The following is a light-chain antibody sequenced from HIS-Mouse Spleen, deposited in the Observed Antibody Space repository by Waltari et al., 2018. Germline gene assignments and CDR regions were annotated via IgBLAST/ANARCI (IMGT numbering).Light chain of an antibody. CDR3: QKYNSAPPIT. CDR2: AAS. J-gene: IGKJ4*01. V-gene: IGKV1-27*01. Sequence: DIQMTQSPSSMSASVGDRVTITCRASQGISNYLAWYQQKPGKVPKLLIYAASTLQSGVPSRFSGSGSGTDFTLTISSLQPEDVATYYCQKYNSAPPITFGGGTKVEIK. CDR1: QGISNY.